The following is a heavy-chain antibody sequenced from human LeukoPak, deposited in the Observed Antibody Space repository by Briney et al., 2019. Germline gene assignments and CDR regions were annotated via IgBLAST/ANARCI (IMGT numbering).Heavy chain of an antibody. CDR3: ASFYSNYGFNYYYGMDV. CDR1: GFTFDDHA. CDR2: IWYDGSNK. Sequence: GGSLRLSCAASGFTFDDHAMHWVRQAPGKGLEWVAVIWYDGSNKYYADSVKGRFTISRDNSKNTLYLQMNSLRAEDTAVYYCASFYSNYGFNYYYGMDVWGQGTTVTVSS. D-gene: IGHD4-4*01. V-gene: IGHV3-33*08. J-gene: IGHJ6*02.